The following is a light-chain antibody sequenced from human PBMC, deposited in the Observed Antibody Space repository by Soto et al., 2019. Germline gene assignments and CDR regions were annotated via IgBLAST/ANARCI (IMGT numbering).Light chain of an antibody. J-gene: IGKJ2*01. CDR2: DAS. CDR1: QSISSW. Sequence: DIQMTQSPSTLSASVGDRVTITCRASQSISSWLAWYQQKPGKAPKLLIYDASSLESGVPSMFSGSGSVTEFTLTISSLQPDDFATYYCQQYNSYPYTCGQGTKLEIK. V-gene: IGKV1-5*01. CDR3: QQYNSYPYT.